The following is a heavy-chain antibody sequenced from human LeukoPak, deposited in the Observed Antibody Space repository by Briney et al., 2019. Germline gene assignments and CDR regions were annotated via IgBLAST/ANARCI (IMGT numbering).Heavy chain of an antibody. D-gene: IGHD3-10*01. V-gene: IGHV3-21*01. CDR3: ARDRRTGGLTMVDY. CDR1: GFTFSSHS. Sequence: GGSLRLSCAASGFTFSSHSINWVRQAPGKGLEWVSSVSGRGTYIYYADSVNGRFTISRDNAKNSLYLQMNSLRAEDTAVYYCARDRRTGGLTMVDYWGQGTLVTVSS. J-gene: IGHJ4*02. CDR2: VSGRGTYI.